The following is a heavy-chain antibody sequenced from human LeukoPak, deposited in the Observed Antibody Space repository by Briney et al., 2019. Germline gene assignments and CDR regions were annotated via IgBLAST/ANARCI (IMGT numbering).Heavy chain of an antibody. J-gene: IGHJ5*02. CDR2: IRSKNLGGTP. CDR1: GFTFCDYA. Sequence: GGSLRLSCTASGFTFCDYAINWVRQAPGKGLDQVAFIRSKNLGGTPQYAASVQGTFTISRDNSTTIAYLQMNSLKTEDTAVYYCTRAWPRDGRLYWFDPWGQGTLVTVSS. CDR3: TRAWPRDGRLYWFDP. V-gene: IGHV3-49*04. D-gene: IGHD3-16*01.